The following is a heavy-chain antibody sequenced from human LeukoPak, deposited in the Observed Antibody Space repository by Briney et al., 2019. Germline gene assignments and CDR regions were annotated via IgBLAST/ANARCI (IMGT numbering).Heavy chain of an antibody. D-gene: IGHD6-19*01. Sequence: GASVKVSCKASGYTFTGYYMHWVRQAPGQGLEWMGWINAGNGNTKYSQKFQGRVTITRDTSASTAYMELSSLRSEDTAVYYCARDEEQWLFDWGQGTLVTVSS. CDR1: GYTFTGYY. CDR3: ARDEEQWLFD. V-gene: IGHV1-3*01. CDR2: INAGNGNT. J-gene: IGHJ4*02.